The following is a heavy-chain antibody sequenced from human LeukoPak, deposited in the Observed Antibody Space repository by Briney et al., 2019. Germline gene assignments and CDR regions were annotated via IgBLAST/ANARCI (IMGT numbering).Heavy chain of an antibody. J-gene: IGHJ4*02. V-gene: IGHV4-59*12. Sequence: SETLSLTCTVSGGFISGYYWSWIRQPPGKGLEWIGYIYYTGSTNYNPSLKNRVTISVDTSKNQFSLKLSSVTAADTAVYYCARESKSYDGSGYYHDYWGQGTLVTVSS. CDR2: IYYTGST. CDR3: ARESKSYDGSGYYHDY. D-gene: IGHD3-22*01. CDR1: GGFISGYY.